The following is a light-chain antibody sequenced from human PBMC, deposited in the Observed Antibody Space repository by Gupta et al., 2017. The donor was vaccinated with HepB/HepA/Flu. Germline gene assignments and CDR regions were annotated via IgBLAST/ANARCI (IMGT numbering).Light chain of an antibody. CDR2: GAS. Sequence: ELVLTQSPGTLSLSPGERATLSCRTSQSVSSAYLAWYQQKPGQAPRLLVYGASSRATGIPDRFSGSGSGTNFTLTISRREPEDFAVYYCQQYGDSPMCTFGQGTKLDIK. V-gene: IGKV3-20*01. CDR3: QQYGDSPMCT. J-gene: IGKJ2*02. CDR1: QSVSSAY.